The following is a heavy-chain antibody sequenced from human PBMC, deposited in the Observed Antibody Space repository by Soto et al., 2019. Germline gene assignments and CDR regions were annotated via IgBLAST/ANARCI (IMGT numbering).Heavy chain of an antibody. CDR1: GFTFSDYA. CDR2: VSHDGRNT. CDR3: AKGGRQWLVTTAFNY. D-gene: IGHD6-19*01. J-gene: IGHJ4*02. V-gene: IGHV3-30*18. Sequence: VQLVESGGGVVQPGRSLRLSCAASGFTFSDYAMHWVRQAPGKGLEWVAVVSHDGRNTHYADSVKGRFTISRDSSKYTVALEMPSLRAEDTAVYYWAKGGRQWLVTTAFNYWGQGALVTVSS.